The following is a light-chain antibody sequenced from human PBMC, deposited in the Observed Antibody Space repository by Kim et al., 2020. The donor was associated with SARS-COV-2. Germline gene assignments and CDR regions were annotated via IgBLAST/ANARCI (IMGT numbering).Light chain of an antibody. V-gene: IGLV3-21*01. CDR2: YDG. Sequence: ALGQTARITCGGNNIGGKTVHWYQQQPGQAPVLVIRYDGDRPSGIPERFSGSNSGNTATLTISRVAAGDEADYYCQVWDSSSDQVLFGGGTKLTVL. CDR1: NIGGKT. J-gene: IGLJ2*01. CDR3: QVWDSSSDQVL.